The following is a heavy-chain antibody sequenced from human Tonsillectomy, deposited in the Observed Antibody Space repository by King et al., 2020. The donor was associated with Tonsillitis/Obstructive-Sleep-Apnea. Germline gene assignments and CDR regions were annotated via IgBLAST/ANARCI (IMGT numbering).Heavy chain of an antibody. CDR2: IKQDGSEK. V-gene: IGHV3-7*03. Sequence: VQLVESGGGLVQPGGSLRLSCEASGFTFSNYWMSWVRQAPGKGLEWVANIKQDGSEKYYVDSVKGRFTISRDNAKNSLYLQMNSLRAEETAVYYCARLEGAYYDFWSGYYGGFDGWGQRTLVTASS. CDR1: GFTFSNYW. J-gene: IGHJ4*02. D-gene: IGHD3-3*01. CDR3: ARLEGAYYDFWSGYYGGFDG.